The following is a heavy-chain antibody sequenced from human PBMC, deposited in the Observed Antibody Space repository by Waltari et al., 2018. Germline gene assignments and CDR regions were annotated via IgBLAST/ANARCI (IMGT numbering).Heavy chain of an antibody. CDR3: ARVGMVQGHMDV. V-gene: IGHV4-59*01. Sequence: QVQLQESGPGLVKPSETLSLTCTVSGGSISSYYWSWIRQPPGKGLEWIGYIYYSGSTNYNPSLKSRVTISVDTSKNQFSLKLSSVTAADTAVYYCARVGMVQGHMDVWGKGTTVTVSS. D-gene: IGHD3-10*01. CDR1: GGSISSYY. J-gene: IGHJ6*03. CDR2: IYYSGST.